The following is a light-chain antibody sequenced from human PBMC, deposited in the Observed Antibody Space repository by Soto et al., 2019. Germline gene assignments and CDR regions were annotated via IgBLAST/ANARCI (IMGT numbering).Light chain of an antibody. CDR2: SNN. CDR3: AAWDDSPVV. Sequence: QSVLTQPPSASGTPGQRVTISCSGSSSNIGSNYVYWYQQLPGTAPKLPIYSNNQRPSGVPDRFSGSKSGTSASLAISGLRSEDEAEYYCAAWDDSPVVFGGGTKVTVL. V-gene: IGLV1-47*02. CDR1: SSNIGSNY. J-gene: IGLJ2*01.